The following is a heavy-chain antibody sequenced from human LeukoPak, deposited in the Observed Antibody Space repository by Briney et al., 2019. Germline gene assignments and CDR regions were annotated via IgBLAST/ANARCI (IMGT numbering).Heavy chain of an antibody. J-gene: IGHJ4*02. V-gene: IGHV4-61*01. CDR2: IYNSGST. D-gene: IGHD5-18*01. CDR3: ARGYSYGPDY. CDR1: GGSISSSSYY. Sequence: PSETLSLTCTVSGGSISSSSYYWSWIRQPPGKGLESIGYIYNSGSTNYNPSLKSRVTISIDTSKNQFSLNLSSATAADTAVYYCARGYSYGPDYWGQGTLVTVSS.